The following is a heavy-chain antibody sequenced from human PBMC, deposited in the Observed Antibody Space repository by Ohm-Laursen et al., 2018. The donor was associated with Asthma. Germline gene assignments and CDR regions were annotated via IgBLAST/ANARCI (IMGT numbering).Heavy chain of an antibody. CDR2: ISSTGGST. V-gene: IGHV3-23*01. Sequence: SLRLSCAASGFTFSPYSMNWVRQPPGKGLEWVSEISSTGGSTDYADSVKGRFTTSRDNSKNTLYLQMNSLRAEDTAVYYCARDRKNYYDSSGYHYYDYWGQGTLVTVSS. CDR3: ARDRKNYYDSSGYHYYDY. CDR1: GFTFSPYS. J-gene: IGHJ4*02. D-gene: IGHD3-22*01.